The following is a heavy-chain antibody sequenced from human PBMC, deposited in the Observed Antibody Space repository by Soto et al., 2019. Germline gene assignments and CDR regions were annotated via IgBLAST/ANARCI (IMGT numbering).Heavy chain of an antibody. Sequence: QVQLVESGGGVIQPGRSLRLSCAASGFNFSHYGMHWLRQAPGKGLEWVAVLSYDRGVRASADSVKGGLSISRDDSKNTLYLQMDSLRAEDTAVYDCAKSRLGGTYYYYYGMDVWGQGTTVTVSS. CDR2: LSYDRGVR. D-gene: IGHD1-26*01. CDR1: GFNFSHYG. J-gene: IGHJ6*02. CDR3: AKSRLGGTYYYYYGMDV. V-gene: IGHV3-30*18.